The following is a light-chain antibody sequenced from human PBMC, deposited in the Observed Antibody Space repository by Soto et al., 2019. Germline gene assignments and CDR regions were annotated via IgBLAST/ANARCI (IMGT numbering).Light chain of an antibody. CDR3: NSYTTSSTLV. V-gene: IGLV2-14*03. J-gene: IGLJ1*01. Sequence: QSALTQPASVSGSLGQSITISCTGTSSDVGSYKYVSWYQQHPGKAPKLMIYDVSNRPSGVSNRFSGSKSGNTASLTISGLQAEDEADYYCNSYTTSSTLVFGTGTKVTVL. CDR1: SSDVGSYKY. CDR2: DVS.